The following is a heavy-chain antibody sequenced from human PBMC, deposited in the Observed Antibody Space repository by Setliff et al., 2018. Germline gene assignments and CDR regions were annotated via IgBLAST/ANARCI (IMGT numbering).Heavy chain of an antibody. CDR1: GYTLSRYG. J-gene: IGHJ3*02. CDR2: IGIYNGDT. Sequence: ASVKVSCKASGYTLSRYGFSWVRQAPGQGLEWMGWIGIYNGDTNYAQKLQGRVTMTTDTSTSTVYMELSSLRSEDTAVYYCARDRYYNSWSGTSITAPHDAFDIWGQGTMVTVSS. V-gene: IGHV1-18*01. D-gene: IGHD3-3*01. CDR3: ARDRYYNSWSGTSITAPHDAFDI.